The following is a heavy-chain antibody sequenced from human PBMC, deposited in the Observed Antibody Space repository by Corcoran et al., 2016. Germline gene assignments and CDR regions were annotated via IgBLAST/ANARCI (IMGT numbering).Heavy chain of an antibody. CDR3: ARGAVRGDTYYYYYGMDV. D-gene: IGHD3-10*01. V-gene: IGHV1-46*01. CDR2: INPSGGST. CDR1: GYTFTSYY. Sequence: QVQLVQSGAEVKKPGASLKVSCKASGYTFTSYYMHWVRQAPGQGLEWMGIINPSGGSTSYAQKFQGRVTMTRDTSTSTVYMELSSLRSEDTAVYYCARGAVRGDTYYYYYGMDVWGQGTTVTVSS. J-gene: IGHJ6*02.